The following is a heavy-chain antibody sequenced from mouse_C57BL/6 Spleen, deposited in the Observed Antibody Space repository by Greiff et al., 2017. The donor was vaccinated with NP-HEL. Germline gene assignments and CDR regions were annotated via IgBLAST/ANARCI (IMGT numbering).Heavy chain of an antibody. CDR1: GFTFSDYG. CDR3: ASWDYDFMDY. Sequence: DVHLVESGGGLVKPGGSLKLSCAASGFTFSDYGMHWVRQAPEKGLEWVAYISSGSSTIYYADTVKGRFTISRDNAKNTLFLQMTSLRSEDTAMYYCASWDYDFMDYWGQGTSVTVSS. V-gene: IGHV5-17*01. CDR2: ISSGSSTI. D-gene: IGHD2-4*01. J-gene: IGHJ4*01.